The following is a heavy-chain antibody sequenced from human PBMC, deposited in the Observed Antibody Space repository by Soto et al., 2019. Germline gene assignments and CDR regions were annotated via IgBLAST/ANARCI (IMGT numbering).Heavy chain of an antibody. CDR2: ISYDGSNK. D-gene: IGHD2-15*01. V-gene: IGHV3-30*18. CDR3: AKDRDIVVVVAAFDY. Sequence: QVQLVESGGGVVQPGRSLRLSCAASGFTFSSYGMHWVRQAPGKGLEWVAVISYDGSNKYYADSVKGRFTISRDNSKNTMYLQMNSLRAEDTAVYYGAKDRDIVVVVAAFDYWGQGTLVTVSS. CDR1: GFTFSSYG. J-gene: IGHJ4*02.